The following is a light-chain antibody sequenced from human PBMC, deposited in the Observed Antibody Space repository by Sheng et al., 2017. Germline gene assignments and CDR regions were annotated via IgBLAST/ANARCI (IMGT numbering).Light chain of an antibody. J-gene: IGKJ5*01. CDR3: QQYYTSPIT. CDR2: WAS. Sequence: DIVLTQSPDSLAVSLGERATINCKSSQNVLSSSNNYNFLAWYQQKPGQSPKLLIYWASFRESGVPQRFSGSGSGTDFSLTISSLQAEDVAVYYCQQYYTSPITFGQGTRLEIK. CDR1: QNVLSSSNNYNF. V-gene: IGKV4-1*01.